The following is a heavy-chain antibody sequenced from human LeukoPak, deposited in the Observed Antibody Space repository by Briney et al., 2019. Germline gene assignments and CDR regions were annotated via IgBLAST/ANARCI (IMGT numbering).Heavy chain of an antibody. J-gene: IGHJ4*02. D-gene: IGHD3-22*01. CDR3: ARDGRDSSGYYNYFDY. V-gene: IGHV1-69*05. CDR1: GGTFSSYA. CDR2: IIPIFGTA. Sequence: SVKVSCKASGGTFSSYAISWVRQAPGQGLEWMGGIIPIFGTANYAQKFQGRVTITTDESTSTACMELSSLRSEDTAVYYCARDGRDSSGYYNYFDYWGQGTLVTVSS.